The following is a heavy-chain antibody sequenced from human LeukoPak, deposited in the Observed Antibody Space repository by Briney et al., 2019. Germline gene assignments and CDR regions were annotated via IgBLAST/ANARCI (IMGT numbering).Heavy chain of an antibody. CDR1: GGSISSYY. J-gene: IGHJ4*02. V-gene: IGHV4-59*08. Sequence: PSGTLSLTCTVSGGSISSYYWSWIRQPPGKGLEWIGYIYYSGSTNYNPSLKSRVTISVDTSKNQFSLKLSSVTAADTAVYYCARHVRQQLVLWYFDYWGQGTLVTVSS. CDR2: IYYSGST. CDR3: ARHVRQQLVLWYFDY. D-gene: IGHD6-13*01.